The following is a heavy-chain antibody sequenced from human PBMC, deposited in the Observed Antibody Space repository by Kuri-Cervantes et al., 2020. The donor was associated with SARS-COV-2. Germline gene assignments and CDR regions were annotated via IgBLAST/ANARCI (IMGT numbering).Heavy chain of an antibody. CDR3: ARDTSGYSFFDD. CDR1: GFTVSSNY. Sequence: GESLKISCAASGFTVSSNYMSWVRQAPGKGLEWVSYISRSGTTIYYADSVKGRFTISRDNAKNSLYLQMNSLRAEDTAVYFCARDTSGYSFFDDWGQGNPVTVSS. J-gene: IGHJ4*02. V-gene: IGHV3-11*01. CDR2: ISRSGTTI. D-gene: IGHD3-22*01.